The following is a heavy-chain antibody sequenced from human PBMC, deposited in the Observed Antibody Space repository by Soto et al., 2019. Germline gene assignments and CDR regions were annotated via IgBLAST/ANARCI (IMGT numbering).Heavy chain of an antibody. CDR3: ANSLRFLEWLPPALDY. D-gene: IGHD3-3*01. CDR1: GFTFSSYG. Sequence: GGSLGLSCAASGFTFSSYGMHWVRQAPGKGLEWVAVISYDGSNKYYADSVKGRFTISRDNSKNTLYLQMNSLRAEDTAVYYCANSLRFLEWLPPALDYWGQGTLVPVSS. CDR2: ISYDGSNK. J-gene: IGHJ4*02. V-gene: IGHV3-30*18.